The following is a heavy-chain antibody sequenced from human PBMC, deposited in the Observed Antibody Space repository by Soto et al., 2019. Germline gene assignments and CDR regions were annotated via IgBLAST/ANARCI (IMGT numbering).Heavy chain of an antibody. CDR3: ARQTGYSSGWYPYYYYGMDV. CDR1: GDSVASHY. V-gene: IGHV4-59*05. Sequence: PSETLSLTCSFSGDSVASHYLTWIRQSPEKGLEWIGSIYYSGISYYNPSLKSRVTISVDTSKNQFSLKLSSVTAADTAVYYCARQTGYSSGWYPYYYYGMDVWGQGTTVTSP. J-gene: IGHJ6*02. CDR2: IYYSGIS. D-gene: IGHD6-19*01.